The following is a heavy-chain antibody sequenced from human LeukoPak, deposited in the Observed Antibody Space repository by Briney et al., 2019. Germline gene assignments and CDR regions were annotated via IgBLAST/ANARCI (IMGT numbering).Heavy chain of an antibody. CDR1: GFSFSNHG. V-gene: IGHV3-30*03. J-gene: IGHJ4*02. CDR3: AREATWGQWYFDH. CDR2: IARDGGAK. D-gene: IGHD6-19*01. Sequence: GGSLRLSCVASGFSFSNHGMHWVRQAPGKGLEWVSVIARDGGAKFYADSVKGRFTLSRDNPKNVFFLQMNFLTVEDTAIYYCAREATWGQWYFDHWGQGTPVTVSS.